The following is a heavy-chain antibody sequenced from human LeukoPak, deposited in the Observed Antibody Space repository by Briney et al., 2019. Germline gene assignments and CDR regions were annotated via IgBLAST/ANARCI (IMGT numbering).Heavy chain of an antibody. Sequence: GESLKISCKGSGYSFTSYWIGWVRQMPGKGLEWMGIIYPGDSDTRYSPSFQGQVTISADKSISTAYLQWSSLKASDTAMYYCARGYDFWSGYPNYYYYKDVWGKGTTVTVSS. CDR2: IYPGDSDT. CDR1: GYSFTSYW. CDR3: ARGYDFWSGYPNYYYYKDV. V-gene: IGHV5-51*01. J-gene: IGHJ6*03. D-gene: IGHD3-3*01.